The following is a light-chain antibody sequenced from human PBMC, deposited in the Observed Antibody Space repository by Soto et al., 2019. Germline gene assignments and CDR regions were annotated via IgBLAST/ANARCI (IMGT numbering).Light chain of an antibody. J-gene: IGKJ2*01. Sequence: EVVLTQSPGTLSLSPGERATLSCRASQIFSSDYLAWYQQKPGQAPRLLIYGASTRATHIPDRFSGSGSGTDFTLTISRLEPEDSAVYLCQQYGDSPSTFGQWTKLEIK. CDR2: GAS. CDR1: QIFSSDY. V-gene: IGKV3-20*01. CDR3: QQYGDSPST.